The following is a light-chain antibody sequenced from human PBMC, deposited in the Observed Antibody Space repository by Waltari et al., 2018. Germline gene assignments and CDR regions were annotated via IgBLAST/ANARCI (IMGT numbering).Light chain of an antibody. CDR3: QQYDISPLT. Sequence: EIVVTQSPGTLSLSPGERATLSCSASHTVRTTYLAWYQQKPGQAPTLLIYGASSRATGIPDRFSGSGSGTDFSLTISSLEPEDFAVYYWQQYDISPLTFGGGTKVEIK. V-gene: IGKV3-20*01. J-gene: IGKJ4*01. CDR1: HTVRTTY. CDR2: GAS.